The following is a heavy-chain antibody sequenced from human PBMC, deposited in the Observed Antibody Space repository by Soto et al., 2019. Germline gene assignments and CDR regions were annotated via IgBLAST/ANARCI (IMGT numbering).Heavy chain of an antibody. D-gene: IGHD2-15*01. CDR2: VSHGGSS. CDR1: GGSFSGYF. J-gene: IGHJ6*02. CDR3: ARHELLYSRYFGMDD. V-gene: IGHV4-34*01. Sequence: SETLSLTCGVYGGSFSGYFWSWIRQPPGKGLEWIGEVSHGGSSNYNPSLKRRVTVSLDTSRNQFSLKLSSVTAADTAVYYCARHELLYSRYFGMDDWGQGTTVTVSS.